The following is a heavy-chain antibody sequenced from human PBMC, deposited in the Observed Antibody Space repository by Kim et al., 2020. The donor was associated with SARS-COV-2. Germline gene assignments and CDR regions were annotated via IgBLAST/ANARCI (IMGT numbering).Heavy chain of an antibody. Sequence: YYSGSTYYNPSLKSRVTISVDTSKNQFSLKLSSVTAADTAVYYCARKFDPWGQGTLVTVSS. J-gene: IGHJ5*02. CDR3: ARKFDP. V-gene: IGHV4-39*01. CDR2: YYSGST.